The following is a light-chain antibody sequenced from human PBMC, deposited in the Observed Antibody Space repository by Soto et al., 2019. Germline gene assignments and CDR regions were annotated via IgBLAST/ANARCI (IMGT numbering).Light chain of an antibody. CDR3: TSYTSSNPHV. CDR1: SSDVGGYNY. CDR2: DVS. J-gene: IGLJ1*01. Sequence: QSALTQPASVSGSPGQSITISCTGTSSDVGGYNYVSWLQQHPGKVPKLIIYDVSSRPSGVSNRFSGSKSGNTASLTISGLQAEDEADYYCTSYTSSNPHVFVGGTKVTVL. V-gene: IGLV2-14*01.